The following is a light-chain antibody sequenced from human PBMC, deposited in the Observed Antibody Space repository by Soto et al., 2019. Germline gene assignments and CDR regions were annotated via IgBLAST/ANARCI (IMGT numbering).Light chain of an antibody. CDR3: QQYNSFSGT. Sequence: DIQMTQSPSTLSASVGDRVTITCRASQSISDRLAWYQRKPGKAPKLLIFDASSLESGVPSRFSGSVSETLFTLTINSLQPEDFGTYFCQQYNSFSGTFGGGTKVDIK. CDR2: DAS. V-gene: IGKV1-5*01. J-gene: IGKJ4*01. CDR1: QSISDR.